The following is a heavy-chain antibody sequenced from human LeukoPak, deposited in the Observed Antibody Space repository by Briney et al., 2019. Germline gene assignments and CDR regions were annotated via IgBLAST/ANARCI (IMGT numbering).Heavy chain of an antibody. D-gene: IGHD4-17*01. Sequence: PPETLSLTCAVYGGSFSGYYWSWIRQPPGKGLEWIGEINHSGSTNYNPSLKSRVTISVDTSKNQFSLKLSSVTAADTAVYYCARESGDYKADYYYIDVWGKGTTVTVSS. CDR3: ARESGDYKADYYYIDV. CDR1: GGSFSGYY. CDR2: INHSGST. V-gene: IGHV4-34*01. J-gene: IGHJ6*03.